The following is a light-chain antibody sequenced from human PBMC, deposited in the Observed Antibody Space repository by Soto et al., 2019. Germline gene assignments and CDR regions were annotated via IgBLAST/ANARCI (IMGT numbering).Light chain of an antibody. CDR1: QSVGNR. V-gene: IGKV3D-15*01. CDR3: QQYNNWPPMYT. J-gene: IGKJ2*01. CDR2: GAS. Sequence: EIVMTQSPATLSVSPGERATLSCRASQSVGNRLAWYQQKPGQPPRLLIYGASTRATDIPARFSGSGSGTEFTLTISSLQYEDFAGYYCQQYNNWPPMYTFGQGTKLEIK.